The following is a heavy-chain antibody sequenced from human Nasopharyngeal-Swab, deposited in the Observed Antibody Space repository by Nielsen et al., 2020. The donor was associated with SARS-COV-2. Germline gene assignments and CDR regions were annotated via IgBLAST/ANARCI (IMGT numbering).Heavy chain of an antibody. Sequence: SVNVSCKTSGYTFTNSAISWVRQAPGQGLEWMGGIFPSLGLPNYAQKFRGRVTISADRSTTTSYLELSSLRSEDTAIYYCAREGEYGAYDAPDYWGQGTLVTVSS. CDR3: AREGEYGAYDAPDY. J-gene: IGHJ4*02. CDR1: GYTFTNSA. V-gene: IGHV1-69*10. CDR2: IFPSLGLP. D-gene: IGHD5-12*01.